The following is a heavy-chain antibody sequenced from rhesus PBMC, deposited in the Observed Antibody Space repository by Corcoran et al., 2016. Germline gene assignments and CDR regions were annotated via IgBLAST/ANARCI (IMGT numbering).Heavy chain of an antibody. CDR2: IYGSGSST. Sequence: QLQLQESGPGLVKPSETLSVTCAVSGGSISSSYWSWIRQAPGKGLEWIGYIYGSGSSTNYNPSLKSWVTLSVDTSKNQLSLKLSSVTAADTAVYYCASERYDSGYYGYFEFWGQGALVTVSS. V-gene: IGHV4-169*02. D-gene: IGHD3-28*01. CDR3: ASERYDSGYYGYFEF. CDR1: GGSISSSY. J-gene: IGHJ1*01.